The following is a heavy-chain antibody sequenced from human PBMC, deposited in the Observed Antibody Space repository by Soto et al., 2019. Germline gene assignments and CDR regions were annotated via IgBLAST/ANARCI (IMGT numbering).Heavy chain of an antibody. V-gene: IGHV2-5*02. D-gene: IGHD2-21*02. J-gene: IGHJ6*02. CDR3: AHSRCGGDCLRSYSSHYYYGMDV. CDR2: IYWDHDK. CDR1: GFSLSTGGVG. Sequence: QITLKESGPTLVKPTQTLTLTCTFSGFSLSTGGVGVGWIRQPPGKALEWLALIYWDHDKRYSPSLKSRLTVTKDTTKNQQVLTITNMAPVHTATYYCAHSRCGGDCLRSYSSHYYYGMDVWGQGTTVTVSS.